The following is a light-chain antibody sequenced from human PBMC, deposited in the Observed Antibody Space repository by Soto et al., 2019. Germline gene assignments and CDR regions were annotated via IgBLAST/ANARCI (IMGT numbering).Light chain of an antibody. Sequence: QSALTQPASVSGSPGQSITISCTGTNSDIGYYNFVSWYQHHPVKAPKLMIYDVSNRPSGVSNRFSGSKSGNTASLTISGLQAEDEADYYCSSFTTSSALVFGGGTKVTVL. J-gene: IGLJ2*01. V-gene: IGLV2-14*03. CDR1: NSDIGYYNF. CDR3: SSFTTSSALV. CDR2: DVS.